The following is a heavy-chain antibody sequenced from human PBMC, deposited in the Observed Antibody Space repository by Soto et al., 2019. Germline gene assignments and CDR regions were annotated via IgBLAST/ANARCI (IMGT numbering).Heavy chain of an antibody. J-gene: IGHJ4*02. CDR1: GFSLTTGGVG. Sequence: QITLKESGPTLGNPTQTLTLTCTFSGFSLTTGGVGVGWIRQPPGKALEWLALIYWDDDKRYSPSLKSRLTITKDTSKNQVVLTLTNMDPVDTATFYCAHVFNSNSGSYRYFDYWGQGTLVTVSS. CDR2: IYWDDDK. CDR3: AHVFNSNSGSYRYFDY. V-gene: IGHV2-5*02. D-gene: IGHD3-16*02.